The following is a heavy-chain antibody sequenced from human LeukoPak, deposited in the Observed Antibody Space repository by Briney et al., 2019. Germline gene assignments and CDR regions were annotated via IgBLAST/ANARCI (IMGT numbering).Heavy chain of an antibody. Sequence: SETPSLTCTVSGGSISSYYWSWIRQPPGKGLEWIGYIYYSGSTNYNPSLKSRVTISVDTSKNQFSLKLSSVTAADTAVYYCARRQTPYDSSGYHDAFDIWGQGTMVTVSS. D-gene: IGHD3-22*01. CDR2: IYYSGST. CDR3: ARRQTPYDSSGYHDAFDI. V-gene: IGHV4-59*01. J-gene: IGHJ3*02. CDR1: GGSISSYY.